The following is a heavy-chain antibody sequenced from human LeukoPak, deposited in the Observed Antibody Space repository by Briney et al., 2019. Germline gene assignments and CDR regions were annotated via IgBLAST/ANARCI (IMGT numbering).Heavy chain of an antibody. CDR1: GFTFSIYG. CDR3: ARDVQAGPGY. CDR2: IWYDGNNK. D-gene: IGHD6-19*01. J-gene: IGHJ4*02. Sequence: PGTSLRLSCAASGFTFSIYGMHWVRQAPGKGLEWVAVIWYDGNNKYYADSVKGRFTISRDNAKNTLYLQMNSLRAEDTAVYYCARDVQAGPGYWGQGSLVTVSS. V-gene: IGHV3-33*01.